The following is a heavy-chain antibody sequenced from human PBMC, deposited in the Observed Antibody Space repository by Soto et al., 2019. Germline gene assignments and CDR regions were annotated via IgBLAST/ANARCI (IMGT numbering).Heavy chain of an antibody. J-gene: IGHJ4*02. D-gene: IGHD3-3*01. CDR3: AFDMNTGVDYFDN. V-gene: IGHV1-69*02. CDR2: IIPMFGLP. Sequence: QVLLVQSGAEVKRPGSSVKVSCKVSGGTFSTYTISWVRQAPGQGLEWMGRIIPMFGLPNHAQKFQGRVTITADKSTHTSYLKMTGLTSEDTAVYYCAFDMNTGVDYFDNWGQGTLVTVSS. CDR1: GGTFSTYT.